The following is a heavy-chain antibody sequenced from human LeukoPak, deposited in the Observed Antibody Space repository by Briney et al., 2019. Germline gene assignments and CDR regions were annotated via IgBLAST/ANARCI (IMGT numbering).Heavy chain of an antibody. Sequence: PSETLSLTCAVYGGSFSGYYWSWIRQPPGKGLEWIGEINHSGSTNYNPSLKSRVTISVDTSKNQFSLKLSSVTAADTAVYYCARGSIQPWGTGPWYFDLWGRGTLVTVSS. CDR1: GGSFSGYY. CDR3: ARGSIQPWGTGPWYFDL. V-gene: IGHV4-34*01. CDR2: INHSGST. J-gene: IGHJ2*01. D-gene: IGHD5-18*01.